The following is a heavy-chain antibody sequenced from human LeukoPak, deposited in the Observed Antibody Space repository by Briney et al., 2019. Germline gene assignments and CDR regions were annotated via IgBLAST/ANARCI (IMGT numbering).Heavy chain of an antibody. CDR1: GGSISSGGYY. Sequence: ETLSLTCTVSGGSISSGGYYWSWIRQLPGKGLEWVSGITSSGGGTYYAESVKGRFTISRDNSKNTVYMQMNSLRVEDTAIYYCAKDQTIAGVNFFDFWGQGTLVTVSS. CDR3: AKDQTIAGVNFFDF. CDR2: ITSSGGGT. J-gene: IGHJ4*02. V-gene: IGHV3-23*01. D-gene: IGHD1-26*01.